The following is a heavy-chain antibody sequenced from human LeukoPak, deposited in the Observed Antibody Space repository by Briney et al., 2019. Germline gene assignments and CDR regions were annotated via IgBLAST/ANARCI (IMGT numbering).Heavy chain of an antibody. Sequence: SETLSLTCAVYGGSFSGYYWSWIRQPPGKGLEWIGEINHSGSTNYNPSLKSRVTISVDTSKNQFSLKLSSVTAADTAVYYCARARNYYDSSAFDYWGQGTLVTVSS. CDR1: GGSFSGYY. D-gene: IGHD3-22*01. J-gene: IGHJ4*02. V-gene: IGHV4-34*09. CDR3: ARARNYYDSSAFDY. CDR2: INHSGST.